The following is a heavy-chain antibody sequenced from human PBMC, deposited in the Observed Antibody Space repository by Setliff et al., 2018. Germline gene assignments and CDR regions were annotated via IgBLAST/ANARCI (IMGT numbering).Heavy chain of an antibody. Sequence: ASVKVSCKASGYTFTSHYMHWVRLAPGLGLEWMGTINPSSGRTSYAQKFQGRVTMTRDTSTSTVYMDMSSLRSEDTAVYYCARDVFPYHYEGAFDIWGQGTTVTVSS. D-gene: IGHD3-22*01. J-gene: IGHJ3*02. CDR2: INPSSGRT. CDR3: ARDVFPYHYEGAFDI. V-gene: IGHV1-46*01. CDR1: GYTFTSHY.